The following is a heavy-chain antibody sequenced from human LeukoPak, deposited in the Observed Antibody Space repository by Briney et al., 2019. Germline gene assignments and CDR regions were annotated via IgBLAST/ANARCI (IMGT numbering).Heavy chain of an antibody. CDR3: ARELSSYDFWL. Sequence: GGSLRLSCTASGFTFNAYWMTWVRQAPGKGLEWVANIQQRGSDTYYVDSVRGRFTISRDNAKNSVSLQMNSLRAEDTAVYYCARELSSYDFWLWGQGTLVTVSS. V-gene: IGHV3-7*01. CDR1: GFTFNAYW. D-gene: IGHD3-3*01. CDR2: IQQRGSDT. J-gene: IGHJ4*02.